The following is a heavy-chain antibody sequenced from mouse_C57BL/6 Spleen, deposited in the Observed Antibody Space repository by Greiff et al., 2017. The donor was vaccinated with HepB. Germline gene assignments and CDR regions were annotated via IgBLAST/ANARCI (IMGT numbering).Heavy chain of an antibody. J-gene: IGHJ4*01. CDR2: IYPGSGST. CDR1: GYTFTSYW. Sequence: QVQLKQPGAELVKPGASVKMSCKASGYTFTSYWITWVKQRPGQGLEWIGDIYPGSGSTNYNEKFKRKATLTVDTSSSTAYMQLSSLTSEDSAVYYCARGQVSYSSYAMDYWGQGTSVTVSS. V-gene: IGHV1-55*01. D-gene: IGHD2-10*01. CDR3: ARGQVSYSSYAMDY.